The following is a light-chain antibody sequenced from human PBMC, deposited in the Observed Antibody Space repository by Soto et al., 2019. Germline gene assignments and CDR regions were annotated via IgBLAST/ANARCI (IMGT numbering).Light chain of an antibody. CDR3: MQYLQRLT. CDR2: LGS. Sequence: DIAMTQSPLSLPVTPGEPASISCRSSQSLLHSNGYNYLDWYLQKPGQSPQLLIYLGSNRAAGVPDRFSGSGSGTDFTLKISRVEAEDVGVYYCMQYLQRLTFGGGTKVEIK. J-gene: IGKJ4*01. CDR1: QSLLHSNGYNY. V-gene: IGKV2-28*01.